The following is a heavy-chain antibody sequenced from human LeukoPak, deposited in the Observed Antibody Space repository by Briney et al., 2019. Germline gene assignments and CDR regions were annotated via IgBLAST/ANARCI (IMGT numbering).Heavy chain of an antibody. CDR2: VSGSGGST. CDR3: VKVGGSGYYPDI. Sequence: PGGSLRLSCAASEFTFSSFAMSWVRQAPGKGLEWVSRVSGSGGSTYYADSVKGRFSISRDNSKNTLYLQMNSLRAEDTAVYYCVKVGGSGYYPDIWGQGTMVTVSS. V-gene: IGHV3-23*01. D-gene: IGHD3-22*01. CDR1: EFTFSSFA. J-gene: IGHJ3*02.